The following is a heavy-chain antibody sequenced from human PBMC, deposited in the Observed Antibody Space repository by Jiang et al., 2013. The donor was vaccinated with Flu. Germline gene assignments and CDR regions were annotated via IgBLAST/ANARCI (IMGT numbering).Heavy chain of an antibody. Sequence: VQLLESGGGLVQPGRSLSLSCIGSGFTFGDYGLNWFRQAPGKGLQWVGFIGSKPYGARREYAASVRGRFTISRDDSKSVAYLQMNSLKTEDTALYYCSRDLVRDVIIIPSGYCDYWGQGALVTVSS. V-gene: IGHV3-49*03. D-gene: IGHD3-10*01. J-gene: IGHJ4*02. CDR1: GFTFGDYG. CDR3: SRDLVRDVIIIPSGYCDY. CDR2: IGSKPYGARR.